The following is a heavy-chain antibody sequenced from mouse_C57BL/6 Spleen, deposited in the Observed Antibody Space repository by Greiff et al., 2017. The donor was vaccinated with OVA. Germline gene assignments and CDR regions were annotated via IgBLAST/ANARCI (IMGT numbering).Heavy chain of an antibody. Sequence: EVQGVESGGDLVKPGGSLKLSCAASGFTFSSYGMSWVRQTPDKRLEWVATISSGGSYTYYPDSVKGRFTISRDNAKNTLYLQMSSLKSEDTAMYYCARIYYGNDGYFDYWGQGTTLTVSS. V-gene: IGHV5-6*01. D-gene: IGHD2-2*01. J-gene: IGHJ2*01. CDR3: ARIYYGNDGYFDY. CDR2: ISSGGSYT. CDR1: GFTFSSYG.